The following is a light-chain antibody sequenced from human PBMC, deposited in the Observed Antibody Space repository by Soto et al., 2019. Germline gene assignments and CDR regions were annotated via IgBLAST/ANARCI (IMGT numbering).Light chain of an antibody. J-gene: IGLJ2*01. CDR1: SSDIGSHT. Sequence: QSVLTQAPSASGTPGQRVTISCSGSSSDIGSHTVNWHQQFPGTAPKLLIYGNNQRPSGVPDRFSGSKSGTSASLAISGLQSEDEADYYCASWDDRLNGRVVFGGGTKVTVL. V-gene: IGLV1-44*01. CDR2: GNN. CDR3: ASWDDRLNGRVV.